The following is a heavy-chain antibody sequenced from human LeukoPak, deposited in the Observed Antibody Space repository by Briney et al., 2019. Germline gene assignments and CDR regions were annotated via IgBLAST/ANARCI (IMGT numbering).Heavy chain of an antibody. CDR1: GGSISSGGYS. D-gene: IGHD3-10*01. J-gene: IGHJ5*02. V-gene: IGHV4-30-2*01. Sequence: PSRTLSLTCAVSGGSISSGGYSWSWIRQPPGKGLEWIGYIYHSGSTYYHPSLKSRVTISVDRSKNQFFLKLSSVTAADTAVYYCARGVRVRGGNWFDPWGQGTLVTVSS. CDR3: ARGVRVRGGNWFDP. CDR2: IYHSGST.